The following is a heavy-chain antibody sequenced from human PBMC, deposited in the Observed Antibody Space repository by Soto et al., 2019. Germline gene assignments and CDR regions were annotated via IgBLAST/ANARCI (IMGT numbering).Heavy chain of an antibody. Sequence: EVQLLESGGGLVQPGGSLRLSCAASGFTFSSYAMSWVRQAPGKGLEWVSGISGSGVSTYYADSVKGRFTISRDNSKSTLYLQMNSLRAEDTAVYYCAKDRERIATRSIDYWGQGTLVGVSS. J-gene: IGHJ4*02. CDR3: AKDRERIATRSIDY. D-gene: IGHD6-6*01. CDR1: GFTFSSYA. V-gene: IGHV3-23*01. CDR2: ISGSGVST.